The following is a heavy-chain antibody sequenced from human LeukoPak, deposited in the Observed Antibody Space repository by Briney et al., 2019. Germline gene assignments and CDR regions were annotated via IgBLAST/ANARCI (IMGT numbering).Heavy chain of an antibody. D-gene: IGHD3-22*01. CDR1: GFTFTSSA. J-gene: IGHJ4*02. CDR3: AAVLISSGPDAFDY. CDR2: IVVGSGNT. V-gene: IGHV1-58*01. Sequence: GTSVKVSCKASGFTFTSSAVQWVRQARGQRLEWIGWIVVGSGNTNYAQKFQERVTITRDMSTSTAYMELSSLRSEDTAVYYCAAVLISSGPDAFDYWGQGTLVTVSS.